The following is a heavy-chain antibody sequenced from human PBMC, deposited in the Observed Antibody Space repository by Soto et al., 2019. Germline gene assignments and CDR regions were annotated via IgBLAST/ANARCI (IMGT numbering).Heavy chain of an antibody. CDR2: INHSGST. J-gene: IGHJ5*02. CDR3: ARSGVLLWFGYWFDP. D-gene: IGHD3-10*01. V-gene: IGHV4-34*01. Sequence: KASETLSLTCAVYGGSFSGYYWSWIRQPPGKGLEWIGEINHSGSTNYNPSLKSRVTISVDTSKNQFSLKLSSVTAADTAVYYCARSGVLLWFGYWFDPWGQGTLVTVSS. CDR1: GGSFSGYY.